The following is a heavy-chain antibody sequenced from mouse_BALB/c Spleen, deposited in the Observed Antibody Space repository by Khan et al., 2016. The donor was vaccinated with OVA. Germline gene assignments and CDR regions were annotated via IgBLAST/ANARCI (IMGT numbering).Heavy chain of an antibody. Sequence: EVQLQQSGPELMKPGTSVNISCKASGYSFTSYYIHWVKQSHGKSLEWIGYIDPFSGDSTYNQKFKGKATMTVDKSSSTAYIHLSSQTSEDSAVYSGPRHGYVAWFVYWGQGTLVTVSA. D-gene: IGHD2-2*01. CDR1: GYSFTSYY. V-gene: IGHV1S135*01. CDR3: PRHGYVAWFVY. CDR2: IDPFSGDS. J-gene: IGHJ3*01.